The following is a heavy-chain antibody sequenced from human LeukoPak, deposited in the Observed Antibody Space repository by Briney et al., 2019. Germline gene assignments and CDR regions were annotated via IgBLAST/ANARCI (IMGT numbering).Heavy chain of an antibody. V-gene: IGHV5-51*01. CDR2: IYPGDSDT. CDR1: GYSSTSYW. CDR3: ARAYGDYRLTYWYFDL. Sequence: GESLKISCKGSGYSSTSYWIGWVRQMPGKGLEWMGIIYPGDSDTRYSPSFQGQVTISADKSISTAYLQWSSLEASDTAMYYCARAYGDYRLTYWYFDLWGRGTLVTVSS. D-gene: IGHD4-17*01. J-gene: IGHJ2*01.